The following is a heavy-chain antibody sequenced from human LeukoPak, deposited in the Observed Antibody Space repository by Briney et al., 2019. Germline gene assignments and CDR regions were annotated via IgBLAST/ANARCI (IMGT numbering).Heavy chain of an antibody. D-gene: IGHD1-1*01. J-gene: IGHJ4*02. Sequence: GGSLRLSCAASGFPFSEYSMNWVRQAPGKGLEWISYIGISSGNTKYADSVRGRFTVSGDNARNSLYLQMNSLRVEDTAVYYCARDHNYAFDNWGQGTLVTVSS. CDR3: ARDHNYAFDN. V-gene: IGHV3-11*06. CDR2: IGISSGNT. CDR1: GFPFSEYS.